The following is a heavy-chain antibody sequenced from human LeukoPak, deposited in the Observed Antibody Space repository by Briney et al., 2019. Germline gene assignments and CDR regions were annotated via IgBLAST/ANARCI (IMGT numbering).Heavy chain of an antibody. V-gene: IGHV3-23*01. CDR2: ISGSGGST. J-gene: IGHJ4*02. CDR1: GFTLSSYA. Sequence: GGSLRLSCAAYGFTLSSYAMRWVRQAPGKGLEWVSAISGSGGSTYYADSVKGRFTISRDNSKNTLYLQMNSLRAEDTAVYYCAKDSIKRGVTMIVAVITNFDYWGQGTLVTVSS. CDR3: AKDSIKRGVTMIVAVITNFDY. D-gene: IGHD3-22*01.